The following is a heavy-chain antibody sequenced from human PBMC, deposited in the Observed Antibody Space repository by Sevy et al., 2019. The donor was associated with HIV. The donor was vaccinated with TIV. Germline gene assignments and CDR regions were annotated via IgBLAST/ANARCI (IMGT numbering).Heavy chain of an antibody. CDR3: ARVIVGYFDY. D-gene: IGHD3-16*02. V-gene: IGHV4-59*13. CDR2: IYYSGST. J-gene: IGHJ4*02. CDR1: GGSISSYY. Sequence: EPLSLTCTVSGGSISSYYWSWIRQPPGKGLEWIGYIYYSGSTNYNPSLKSRVTISVDTSKNQFSLKLSSVTAADTAVYYCARVIVGYFDYWGQGTLVTVSS.